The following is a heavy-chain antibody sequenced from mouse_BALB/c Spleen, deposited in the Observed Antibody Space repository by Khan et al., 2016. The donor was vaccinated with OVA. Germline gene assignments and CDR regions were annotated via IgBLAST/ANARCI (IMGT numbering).Heavy chain of an antibody. CDR2: IWGDGST. CDR3: AKGGELYAMDY. Sequence: QVQLKESGPGLVAPSQSLSITCTVSGFSLSSYGVNWVRQPPGKGLEWLGVIWGDGSTNYHSALTSRLSIGKANSKSQVFLKLHSLQSDDTATYYGAKGGELYAMDYWGQGASVTVSS. V-gene: IGHV2-3*01. J-gene: IGHJ4*01. CDR1: GFSLSSYG.